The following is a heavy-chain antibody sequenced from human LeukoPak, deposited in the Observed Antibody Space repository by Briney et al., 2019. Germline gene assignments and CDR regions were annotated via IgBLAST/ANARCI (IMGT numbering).Heavy chain of an antibody. CDR3: ARYCSSTSCYSYDTGVVVHDAFDI. Sequence: SETLSLTCTVSGGSISSGSYYWSWIRQPAGKGLEWIGRIYTSGSTNYNPSLKSRVTISVDTSKNQFSLKLSSVTAADTAVYYCARYCSSTSCYSYDTGVVVHDAFDIWGQGTMVTVSS. CDR1: GGSISSGSYY. D-gene: IGHD2-2*01. V-gene: IGHV4-61*02. J-gene: IGHJ3*02. CDR2: IYTSGST.